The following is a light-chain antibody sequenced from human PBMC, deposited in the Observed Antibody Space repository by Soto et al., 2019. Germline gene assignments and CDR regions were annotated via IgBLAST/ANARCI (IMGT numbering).Light chain of an antibody. CDR3: CSYAPESTYV. Sequence: SVLAQPASVSGSPGHSITISCTGTTNDVGAYDSVSWYQQHPHKAPQVIIYRGTQRPSGASNRFSASTSGNAASLTISGLQADEEADYFCCSYAPESTYVCGTGTNVTVL. CDR2: RGT. V-gene: IGLV2-23*01. CDR1: TNDVGAYDS. J-gene: IGLJ1*01.